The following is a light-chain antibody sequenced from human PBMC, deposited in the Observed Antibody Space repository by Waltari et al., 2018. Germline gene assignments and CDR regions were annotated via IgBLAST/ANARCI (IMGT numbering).Light chain of an antibody. Sequence: QSALTQPPSASGSPGQSVTISCTGTSSDVGGYNYVSWYQQHPGKAPKGMIYGVRKRPSGGPERFSGAKSCNPASLTVSGLQAEDEADYYCSSYAGINNYVFGTGTKVTVL. CDR2: GVR. CDR3: SSYAGINNYV. J-gene: IGLJ1*01. V-gene: IGLV2-8*01. CDR1: SSDVGGYNY.